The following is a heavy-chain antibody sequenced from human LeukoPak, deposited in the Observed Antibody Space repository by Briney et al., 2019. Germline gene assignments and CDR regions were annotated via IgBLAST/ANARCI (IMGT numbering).Heavy chain of an antibody. CDR2: INSDGSST. CDR1: GFSFSTYW. Sequence: GRSLRLSCAASGFSFSTYWMQWVRRAPGKGLVWVSRINSDGSSTRYADSVKGRFTISRDNAKNTLCLQMNSLRAEDTAVYYCGRELDWLPTLDYWGQGTLVTASS. D-gene: IGHD3-9*01. V-gene: IGHV3-74*01. CDR3: GRELDWLPTLDY. J-gene: IGHJ4*02.